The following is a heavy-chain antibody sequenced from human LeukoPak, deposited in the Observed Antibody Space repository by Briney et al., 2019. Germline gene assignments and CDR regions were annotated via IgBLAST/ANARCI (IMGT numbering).Heavy chain of an antibody. J-gene: IGHJ4*02. V-gene: IGHV1-46*01. CDR2: INPSGGST. CDR3: ARQDFWSAYFDY. CDR1: IDTFTSYY. D-gene: IGHD3-3*01. Sequence: SVYLSRKPSIDTFTSYYTHWVPHTPGQGLERVGIINPSGGSTSYAQKFQGRVTMTRDTSTSTVYMELSSLRSEDTAVYYCARQDFWSAYFDYWGQGTLVTVSS.